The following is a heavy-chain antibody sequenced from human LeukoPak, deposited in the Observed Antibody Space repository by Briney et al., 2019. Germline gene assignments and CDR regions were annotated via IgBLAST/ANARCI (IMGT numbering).Heavy chain of an antibody. Sequence: PGGSLRLSCAASGFTFDDYAMHWVRQAPGKGLEWVSLISGDGGTTYYADSVKGRFTISRDNSKNSLYLQMNSLRTEDTALYYCAKDKGYYYDSSGYYALIFDYWGQGTLVTVSS. V-gene: IGHV3-43*02. CDR3: AKDKGYYYDSSGYYALIFDY. CDR1: GFTFDDYA. J-gene: IGHJ4*02. D-gene: IGHD3-22*01. CDR2: ISGDGGTT.